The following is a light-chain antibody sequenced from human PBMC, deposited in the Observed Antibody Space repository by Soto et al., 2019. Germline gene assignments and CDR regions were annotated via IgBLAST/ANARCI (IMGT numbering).Light chain of an antibody. CDR1: GSNIGSNT. Sequence: QSVLTQPPSASWTPGQRVTISCSGSGSNIGSNTVNWYQQLPGAAPKLLIYSNNQRPSGVPDRFSGSKSGTSASLAISGLQSEDEADYYCAAWDDSLNVYVFGTGTKVTVL. CDR3: AAWDDSLNVYV. CDR2: SNN. J-gene: IGLJ1*01. V-gene: IGLV1-44*01.